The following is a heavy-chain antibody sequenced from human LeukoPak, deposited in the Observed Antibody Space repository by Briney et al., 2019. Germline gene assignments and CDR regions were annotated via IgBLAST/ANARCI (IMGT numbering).Heavy chain of an antibody. J-gene: IGHJ4*02. V-gene: IGHV3-23*01. D-gene: IGHD3-9*01. CDR2: ISSGDRT. CDR3: AKDATASPYFHWFDN. CDR1: GFTFSSYA. Sequence: GGSLRLSCAASGFTFSSYAMNWVRLAPGKGLEWVAGISSGDRTFYAESVKGRFTISRDKSNATLYLQMNSLRAEDTAVYYCAKDATASPYFHWFDNWGQGTQVIVSS.